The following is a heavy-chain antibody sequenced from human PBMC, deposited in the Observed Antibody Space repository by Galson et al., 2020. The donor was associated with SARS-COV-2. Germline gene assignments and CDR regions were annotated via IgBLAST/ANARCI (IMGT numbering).Heavy chain of an antibody. CDR2: MNQDGSEK. CDR1: GFTFSSYW. CDR3: ARDKVGITLVRKVTYYYYGLDV. D-gene: IGHD3-10*01. Sequence: TGGSLRLSCAASGFTFSSYWMSWVRQAPGKGLEWVANMNQDGSEKYYVDSVKGRFTISRDNAKNSLYLQMNSLRAEDTAVYYCARDKVGITLVRKVTYYYYGLDVWGQGTTVTVSS. V-gene: IGHV3-7*01. J-gene: IGHJ6*02.